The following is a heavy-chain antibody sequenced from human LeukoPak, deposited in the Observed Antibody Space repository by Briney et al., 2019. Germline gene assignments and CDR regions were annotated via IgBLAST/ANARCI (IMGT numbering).Heavy chain of an antibody. D-gene: IGHD2-15*01. Sequence: SETLSLTCAVYGGSFSGYYWSWIRQPPGKGLEWIGEINHSGSTNYNPSLKSRVTISVDTSKNQFSLKLSSVTAADTAVYYCATRIKISSPVSDWFDPWGQGTLVTVSS. J-gene: IGHJ5*02. CDR1: GGSFSGYY. CDR2: INHSGST. CDR3: ATRIKISSPVSDWFDP. V-gene: IGHV4-34*01.